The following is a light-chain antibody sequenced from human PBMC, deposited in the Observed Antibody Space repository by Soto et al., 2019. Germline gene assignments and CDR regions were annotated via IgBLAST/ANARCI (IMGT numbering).Light chain of an antibody. CDR1: SSDIGGYNF. CDR3: TSYRTVSTYV. Sequence: QSALTQPASVSGSPGQSITIACTGTSSDIGGYNFVSWYQQHPGKAPKLLIYDVGNRPSGVSNRFSGSKSGNTASLTISGLQAEEEAHYYCTSYRTVSTYVFGTGTQLTVL. J-gene: IGLJ1*01. CDR2: DVG. V-gene: IGLV2-14*01.